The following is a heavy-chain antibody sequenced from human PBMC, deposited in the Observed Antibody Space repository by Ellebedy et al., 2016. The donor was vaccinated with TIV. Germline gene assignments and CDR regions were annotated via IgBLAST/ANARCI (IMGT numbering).Heavy chain of an antibody. CDR1: GDSVSSNSSV. J-gene: IGHJ6*03. CDR2: TYYRSKWYN. V-gene: IGHV6-1*01. CDR3: AREGHYYYMDV. Sequence: SQTLSLTXXISGDSVSSNSSVWNWIRQSPSRGLEWLGRTYYRSKWYNDYALSVKSRITINPDTSKNQFSPHLHSVTPEDTAVYFCAREGHYYYMDVWGRGTTVTVSS.